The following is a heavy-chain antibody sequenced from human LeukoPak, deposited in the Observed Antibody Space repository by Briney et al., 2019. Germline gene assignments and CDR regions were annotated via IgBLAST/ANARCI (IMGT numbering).Heavy chain of an antibody. Sequence: GGSLRLSCAASGFTFDDYGMSWVRQAPGKGLEWVSGINWNGGSTGYADSVKGRFTISRDNAKNSLYLQVNSLRAEDTALYYYARRRRTVTTKTYYYYYMNVWGKGTTVTVSS. CDR2: INWNGGST. D-gene: IGHD4-11*01. CDR3: ARRRRTVTTKTYYYYYMNV. V-gene: IGHV3-20*04. J-gene: IGHJ6*03. CDR1: GFTFDDYG.